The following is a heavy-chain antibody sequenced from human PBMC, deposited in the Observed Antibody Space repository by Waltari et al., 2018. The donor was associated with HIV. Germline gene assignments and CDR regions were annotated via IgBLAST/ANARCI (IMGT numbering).Heavy chain of an antibody. V-gene: IGHV1-2*02. J-gene: IGHJ4*02. Sequence: QVQLVQSGAAVKKPGASVTVSCTASGYTFTGYYMHCVRQAPGQGLEWMGWINPNSGGTNYAQKFQGRVTMTRDTSISTAYMELSRLRSDDTAVYYCARDGHDYGGNSGLDYWGQGTLVTVSS. CDR2: INPNSGGT. CDR1: GYTFTGYY. D-gene: IGHD4-17*01. CDR3: ARDGHDYGGNSGLDY.